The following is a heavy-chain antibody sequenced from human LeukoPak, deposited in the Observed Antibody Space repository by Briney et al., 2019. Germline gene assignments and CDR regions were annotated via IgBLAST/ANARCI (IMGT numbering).Heavy chain of an antibody. CDR3: ARQTYYYDSSGYGY. J-gene: IGHJ4*02. CDR2: IKEDGSEK. Sequence: GGSLRLSCAASGFMFSNYWMSWVRQAPGKGLEWVANIKEDGSEKYYVESVKGRFTISRDNAKNSLYLQMNSLRAEDTAVYYCARQTYYYDSSGYGYWGQGTLVTVSS. D-gene: IGHD3-22*01. CDR1: GFMFSNYW. V-gene: IGHV3-7*03.